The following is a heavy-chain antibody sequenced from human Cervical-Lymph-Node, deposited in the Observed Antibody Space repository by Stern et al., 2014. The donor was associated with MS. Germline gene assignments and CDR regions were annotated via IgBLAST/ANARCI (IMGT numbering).Heavy chain of an antibody. V-gene: IGHV1-46*03. J-gene: IGHJ3*01. D-gene: IGHD5/OR15-5a*01. CDR2: VNPGTGAK. CDR1: GYTFTSQY. CDR3: ARDPTSYGVYDGFFDL. Sequence: QVQLVQSGAEVKKPGASVKISCKASGYTFTSQYIHWLRQAPGQGLEWMGIVNPGTGAKSYAQKVQDRVTMTRDTAPSTVYMDLSSLTSEDTAVYFCARDPTSYGVYDGFFDLWGQGTMVTVSS.